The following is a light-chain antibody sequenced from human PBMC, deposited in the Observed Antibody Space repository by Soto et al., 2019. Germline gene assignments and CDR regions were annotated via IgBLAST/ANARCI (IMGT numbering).Light chain of an antibody. CDR2: DNN. Sequence: QSVLTQPPSVSGAPGQRVTISCSGSSSNIGAGYDVHWYQQLPGTAPKLLIYDNNNRPSGVPGRFSGSKSGTSASLAITGLQAEDEADYYCAAWDDSLNGFVFGTGTKLTVL. CDR1: SSNIGAGYD. J-gene: IGLJ1*01. CDR3: AAWDDSLNGFV. V-gene: IGLV1-40*01.